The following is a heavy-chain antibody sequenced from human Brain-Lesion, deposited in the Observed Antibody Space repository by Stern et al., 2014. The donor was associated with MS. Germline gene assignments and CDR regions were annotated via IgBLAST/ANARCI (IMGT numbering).Heavy chain of an antibody. J-gene: IGHJ4*02. Sequence: QVQLVESGPGLVKPSETLSLTCTVSGGSISSSSYYWGWIRQPPGKGLEWIGSIYYRGSTYYNPSLKSRVTLSIDTSKYQLSLRLSSVTAADTAVYFCAKLWLGELPESPFDYWGQGTLVTVSS. CDR1: GGSISSSSYY. D-gene: IGHD3-10*01. V-gene: IGHV4-39*01. CDR3: AKLWLGELPESPFDY. CDR2: IYYRGST.